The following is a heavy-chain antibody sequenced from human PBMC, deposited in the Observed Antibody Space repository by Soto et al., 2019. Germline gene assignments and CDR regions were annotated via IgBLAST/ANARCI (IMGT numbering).Heavy chain of an antibody. CDR1: GGSIRESGLY. J-gene: IGHJ6*03. CDR2: IFFSGRT. CDR3: VRSLMDV. Sequence: QMQLQESGPGLVKTSETLSLTCTVSGGSIRESGLYWGWIRQSPGQGLEWIGSIFFSGRTHYNPSLKSRVSISIDASKNQFSLNVISVTAADTGVYYCVRSLMDVWGKGTTVTVSS. V-gene: IGHV4-39*01.